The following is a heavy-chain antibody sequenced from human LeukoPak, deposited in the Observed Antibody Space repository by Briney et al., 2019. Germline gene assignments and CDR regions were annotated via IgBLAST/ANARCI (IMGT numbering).Heavy chain of an antibody. CDR2: IYYSGST. V-gene: IGHV4-59*01. D-gene: IGHD3-10*01. CDR3: ARAGGPYPMVRGRTFVP. J-gene: IGHJ5*02. Sequence: SETLSLTCTVSGGSISRYYWSWIRQPPGKGLEWIGYIYYSGSTNYNPSLKSRVTISVDSSKNQFSLKLSSVTAADRAVYYCARAGGPYPMVRGRTFVPWGEGTLVSVSS. CDR1: GGSISRYY.